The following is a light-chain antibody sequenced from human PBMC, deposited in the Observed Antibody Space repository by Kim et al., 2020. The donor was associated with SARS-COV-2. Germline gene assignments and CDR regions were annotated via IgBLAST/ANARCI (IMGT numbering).Light chain of an antibody. CDR2: GKN. CDR1: SLRSYY. V-gene: IGLV3-19*01. Sequence: ALGKTVRITCQGDSLRSYYATWYQQEPGQAPIVVIYGKNNRPSGIPDRFSGSSSGNTASLTITGTQAGDEADYYCNSRDSNDNVVFGGGTQLTVL. CDR3: NSRDSNDNVV. J-gene: IGLJ2*01.